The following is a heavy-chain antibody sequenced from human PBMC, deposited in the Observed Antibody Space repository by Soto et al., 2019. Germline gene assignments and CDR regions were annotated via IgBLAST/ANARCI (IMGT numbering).Heavy chain of an antibody. D-gene: IGHD2-15*01. J-gene: IGHJ3*01. CDR2: ISGNSGST. V-gene: IGHV3-23*01. CDR3: AKDLVVITAAGDAFDF. Sequence: GGSLRLSCAASGFTFGSYAMTWVRQAPGMGLEWVSGISGNSGSTYYADSVKGRFTVSRDNFKNTLYLQMNSLRAEDTAVYYCAKDLVVITAAGDAFDFWGQGTMVTVSS. CDR1: GFTFGSYA.